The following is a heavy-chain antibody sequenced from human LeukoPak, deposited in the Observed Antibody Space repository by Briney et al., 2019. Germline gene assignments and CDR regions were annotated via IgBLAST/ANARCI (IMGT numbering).Heavy chain of an antibody. V-gene: IGHV4-39*01. CDR3: VRQAYYYDSSAYYYYFDY. CDR1: GGSISGSNYY. D-gene: IGHD3-22*01. CDR2: IYYSGST. Sequence: SETLSLTCTVSGGSISGSNYYWGWIRQPPGKGLEWIGSIYYSGSTYYNPSLKSRVTISVDASKNQFSLKLSSVTAADTAVYYCVRQAYYYDSSAYYYYFDYWGQGTLVTVSS. J-gene: IGHJ4*02.